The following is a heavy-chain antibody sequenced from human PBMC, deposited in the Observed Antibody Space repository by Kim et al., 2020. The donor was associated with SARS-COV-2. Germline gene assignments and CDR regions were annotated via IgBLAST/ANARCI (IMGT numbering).Heavy chain of an antibody. Sequence: YADSVKGRFTISRDNSKNTLYLQMNSLRAEDTAVYYCARLFGPSGWYFDLWGRGTLVTVSS. D-gene: IGHD3-10*01. CDR3: ARLFGPSGWYFDL. J-gene: IGHJ2*01. V-gene: IGHV3-53*01.